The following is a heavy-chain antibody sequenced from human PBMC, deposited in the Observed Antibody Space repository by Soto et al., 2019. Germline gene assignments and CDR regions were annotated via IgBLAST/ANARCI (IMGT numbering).Heavy chain of an antibody. J-gene: IGHJ4*02. CDR3: AYTLFLEWLFTFDY. Sequence: LRLSCTASGFTFSSYAMHWVRQAPGKGLEWVAVISYDGSNKYYADSVKGRFTISRDNSKNTLYLQMNSLRAEDTAVYYCAYTLFLEWLFTFDYWCQGTLVTVSS. V-gene: IGHV3-30-3*01. D-gene: IGHD3-3*01. CDR2: ISYDGSNK. CDR1: GFTFSSYA.